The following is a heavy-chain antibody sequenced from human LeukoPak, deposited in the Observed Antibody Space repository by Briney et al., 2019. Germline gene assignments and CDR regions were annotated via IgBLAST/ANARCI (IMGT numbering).Heavy chain of an antibody. V-gene: IGHV1-8*01. J-gene: IGHJ5*02. CDR3: ARDLLLWFGELHRNWFDP. CDR2: MNPNSGNT. Sequence: GASVKVSCKASGYTFTSYDINWVRQATGQGLEWMGWMNPNSGNTGYAQKFQGRVTMTRNTSISTAYMELSSLRSEDTAVYYCARDLLLWFGELHRNWFDPWGQGTLVTVSS. CDR1: GYTFTSYD. D-gene: IGHD3-10*01.